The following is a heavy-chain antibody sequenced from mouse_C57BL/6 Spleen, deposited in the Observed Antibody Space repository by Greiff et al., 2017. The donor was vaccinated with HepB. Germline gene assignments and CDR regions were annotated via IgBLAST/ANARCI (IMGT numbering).Heavy chain of an antibody. D-gene: IGHD5-1*01. J-gene: IGHJ4*01. V-gene: IGHV5-6*02. CDR3: ARDLRGDYYAMDY. Sequence: DVMLVESGGDLVKPGGSLKLSCAASGFTFSSYGMSWVRQTPDKRLEWVATISSGGSYTYYPDSVKGRFTISRDNAKNTLYLQMSSLKSEDTAMYYCARDLRGDYYAMDYWGQGTSVTVSS. CDR1: GFTFSSYG. CDR2: ISSGGSYT.